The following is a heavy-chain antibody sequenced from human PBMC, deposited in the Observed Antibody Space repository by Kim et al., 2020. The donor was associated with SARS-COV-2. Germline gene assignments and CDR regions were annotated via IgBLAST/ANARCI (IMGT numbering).Heavy chain of an antibody. V-gene: IGHV4-39*01. CDR3: AGRYSSSSFWWGY. D-gene: IGHD6-6*01. Sequence: YDPSLKSRVTISVDTSKNQFPLNLNSVTAADTALYYCAGRYSSSSFWWGYWGQGTLVTVSP. J-gene: IGHJ4*02.